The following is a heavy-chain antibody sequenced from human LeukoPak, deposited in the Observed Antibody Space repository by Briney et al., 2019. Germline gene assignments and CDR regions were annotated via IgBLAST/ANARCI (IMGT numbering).Heavy chain of an antibody. J-gene: IGHJ3*01. CDR1: GYSFTSYN. D-gene: IGHD5-24*01. V-gene: IGHV1-46*01. CDR2: IKPSGDNT. CDR3: ARVRDGYNDAYDF. Sequence: GASVTVSCKTSGYSFTSYNLHWVRQAPGQRLEWMGIIKPSGDNTNNAQKFQGRVTMTSDTSTSTVYMELSSLKSEDTAVYYCARVRDGYNDAYDFWGQGTMVTVTS.